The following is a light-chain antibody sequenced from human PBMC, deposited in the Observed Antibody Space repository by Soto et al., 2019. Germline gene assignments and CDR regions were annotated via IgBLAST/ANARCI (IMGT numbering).Light chain of an antibody. CDR3: QSYDSSLSVV. Sequence: QSVLTQPPSVSGAPGQRVTISCTGSSSNIGAGYDVHWYQQLPGTAPKLLIYVNSNRPSGVPDRFSGSKSGTSASLAIIGLQAEDEADYYCQSYDSSLSVVFGGGTKLTVL. J-gene: IGLJ2*01. CDR1: SSNIGAGYD. V-gene: IGLV1-40*01. CDR2: VNS.